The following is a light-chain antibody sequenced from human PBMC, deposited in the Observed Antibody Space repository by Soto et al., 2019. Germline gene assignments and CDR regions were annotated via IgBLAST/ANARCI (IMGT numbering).Light chain of an antibody. Sequence: QSVLTQPAAVSGSPGRSITISCTGTNSDIGSYSHVAWYQQYPGKTPKLIIYEVSYRPSGVSHRFSGSKSGITASLTISGLQAEDEADYYCIPYTGSDTSYVFGTGTKVTVL. J-gene: IGLJ1*01. CDR2: EVS. V-gene: IGLV2-14*01. CDR1: NSDIGSYSH. CDR3: IPYTGSDTSYV.